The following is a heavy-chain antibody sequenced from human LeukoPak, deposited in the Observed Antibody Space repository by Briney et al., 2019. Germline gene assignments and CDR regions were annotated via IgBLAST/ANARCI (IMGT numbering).Heavy chain of an antibody. J-gene: IGHJ4*02. Sequence: GGSLRLSCSASGVTFSSHAMHWVRQAPGKGLEYVSGISENGGSTFYADSVKGRFTISRDNSKNTLYLQMSSLRGEDTAVYYCYISGWTEDIDNWGQGTLVTVSS. CDR2: ISENGGST. CDR1: GVTFSSHA. D-gene: IGHD6-19*01. V-gene: IGHV3-64D*06. CDR3: YISGWTEDIDN.